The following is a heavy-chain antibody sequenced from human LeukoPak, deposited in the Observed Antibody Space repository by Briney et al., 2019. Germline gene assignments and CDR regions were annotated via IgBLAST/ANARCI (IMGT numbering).Heavy chain of an antibody. D-gene: IGHD6-6*01. CDR2: IYYSGST. J-gene: IGHJ4*02. CDR1: GGSISSSSYY. CDR3: ARLLVRPAPAFDY. Sequence: SETLSLTCTVSGGSISSSSYYWGWIRQPPGKGLEWIGSIYYSGSTYYNPSLKSRVTISVDTSKNQFSLKLSSVTAADTAVYYCARLLVRPAPAFDYWGQGTLVTVSS. V-gene: IGHV4-39*01.